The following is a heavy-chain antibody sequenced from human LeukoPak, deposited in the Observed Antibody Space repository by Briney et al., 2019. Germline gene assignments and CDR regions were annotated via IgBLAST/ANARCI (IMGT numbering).Heavy chain of an antibody. CDR3: ARDGSHWDFDS. D-gene: IGHD7-27*01. Sequence: ASVKVYCKASGYMFINDYIHWVRQAPGQGLEWMGRIIPRGGATIYAQNFQGRLTVTRDTSTSTVLVELTSLRSEDTAVYYCARDGSHWDFDSWGQGTLVTVSS. V-gene: IGHV1-46*01. J-gene: IGHJ4*02. CDR2: IIPRGGAT. CDR1: GYMFINDY.